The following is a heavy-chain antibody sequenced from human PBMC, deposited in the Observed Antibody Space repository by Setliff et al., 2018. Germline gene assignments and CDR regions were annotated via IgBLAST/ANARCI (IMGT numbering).Heavy chain of an antibody. CDR2: SKYRGNT. V-gene: IGHV4-34*01. Sequence: SETLSLTCAVYGGSFSDYYWSWFRQSPGKGLEWIGESKYRGNTNYNAPLKSRVTISVDTSKNQFSLKLSSVTAADTAVYYCARHVDIVVVPARSDFDYWGQGTLVTVSS. CDR1: GGSFSDYY. CDR3: ARHVDIVVVPARSDFDY. D-gene: IGHD2-2*03. J-gene: IGHJ4*02.